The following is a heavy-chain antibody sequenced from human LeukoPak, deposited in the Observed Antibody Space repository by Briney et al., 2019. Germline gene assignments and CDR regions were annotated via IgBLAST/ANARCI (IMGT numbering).Heavy chain of an antibody. V-gene: IGHV3-33*01. CDR1: GFTFNHYG. CDR2: IWSDGTNQ. J-gene: IGHJ4*02. D-gene: IGHD4-11*01. Sequence: GGTLRLSCAAAGFTFNHYGMHWVRQAPGKGLEWLAVIWSDGTNQYYAAYVKGRFTISRDDSGNTVYLQMNSLRPEDTGVYYCARDGQRGFDYSNSLEYWGQGTPVTVST. CDR3: ARDGQRGFDYSNSLEY.